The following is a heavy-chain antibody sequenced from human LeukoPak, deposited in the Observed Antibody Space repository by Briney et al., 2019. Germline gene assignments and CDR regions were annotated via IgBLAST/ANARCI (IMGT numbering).Heavy chain of an antibody. CDR2: INPNSGGT. D-gene: IGHD3-22*01. Sequence: GASVNVSCKASGYTFTGYYMHWVGQAPGQGLGWMGWINPNSGGTNYAQKFQGRVTMTRDTSISTAYMELSRLRSDDTAVYYCARDRDDSSGYYRETLFDYWGQGTLVTVSS. V-gene: IGHV1-2*02. CDR3: ARDRDDSSGYYRETLFDY. CDR1: GYTFTGYY. J-gene: IGHJ4*02.